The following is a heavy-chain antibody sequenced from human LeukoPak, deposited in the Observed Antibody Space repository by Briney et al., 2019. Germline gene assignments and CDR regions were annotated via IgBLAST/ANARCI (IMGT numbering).Heavy chain of an antibody. CDR3: SSSRGIKWGFDY. CDR1: GGSISSGGYS. Sequence: SEALSLTCDVSGGSISSGGYSWSWLRQPPGKGLEWIGYINHSGSTYHNPSLKSRVTISQDRSKNQFSLKLSSVTAADTAVYYCSSSRGIKWGFDYWGQGTLVTVSS. CDR2: INHSGST. J-gene: IGHJ4*02. V-gene: IGHV4-30-2*01. D-gene: IGHD3-10*01.